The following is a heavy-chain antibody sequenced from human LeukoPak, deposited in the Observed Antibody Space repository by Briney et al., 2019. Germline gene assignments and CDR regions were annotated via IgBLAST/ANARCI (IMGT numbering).Heavy chain of an antibody. D-gene: IGHD3-9*01. CDR1: GESFSGYY. V-gene: IGHV4-34*01. J-gene: IGHJ6*03. CDR2: INHSGST. Sequence: SETLSLTCAVYGESFSGYYWSWIRQPPGKGLEWIGEINHSGSTNYNPSLKSRVTISVDTSKNQISLKVGPVTAADTAVYYCATLRYEIYYYYYMGVWGKGTTVTASS. CDR3: ATLRYEIYYYYYMGV.